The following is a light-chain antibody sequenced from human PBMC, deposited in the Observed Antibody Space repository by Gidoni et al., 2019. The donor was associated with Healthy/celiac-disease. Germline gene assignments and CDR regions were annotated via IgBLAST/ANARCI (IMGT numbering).Light chain of an antibody. V-gene: IGKV3-20*01. CDR1: QSVSSSY. CDR3: QQYGSSPLT. CDR2: GAS. Sequence: VLPHSSGTLSLSAGERATLSCRASQSVSSSYLAWYQQKTGQAPRLLIYGASRRATGIPDRCSGSGTGTDFTLTSSRLEPEDFAVYYCQQYGSSPLTFGGGTKVEIK. J-gene: IGKJ4*01.